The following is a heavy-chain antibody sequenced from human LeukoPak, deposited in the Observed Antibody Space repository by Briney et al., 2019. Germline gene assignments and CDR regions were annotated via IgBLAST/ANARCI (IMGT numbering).Heavy chain of an antibody. D-gene: IGHD2-15*01. V-gene: IGHV3-15*01. CDR1: GFTFNNAW. J-gene: IGHJ4*02. Sequence: PGGSLRLSCAASGFTFNNAWVSWVRQAPGKGLEWVGRIKSKTNGGTTDYAAPVKGRFTISRDDSKNTLYLQMNSLKTEDTAVYYCTTCLLAYSFDYWGQGTPVTVSS. CDR2: IKSKTNGGTT. CDR3: TTCLLAYSFDY.